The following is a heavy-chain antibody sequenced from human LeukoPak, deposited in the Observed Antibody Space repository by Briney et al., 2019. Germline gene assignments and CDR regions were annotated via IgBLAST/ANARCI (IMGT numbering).Heavy chain of an antibody. CDR2: INTNTGNP. V-gene: IGHV7-4-1*02. Sequence: ASVTVSCKASGYTFTSYAMNWVRQAPGQGLEWMGWINTNTGNPTYAQGLTGRFVFSLDTSVSTAYLQISSLKAEDTAVYYCARVVWSSSSEDYGMDVWGQGTTVTVSS. D-gene: IGHD6-6*01. J-gene: IGHJ6*02. CDR3: ARVVWSSSSEDYGMDV. CDR1: GYTFTSYA.